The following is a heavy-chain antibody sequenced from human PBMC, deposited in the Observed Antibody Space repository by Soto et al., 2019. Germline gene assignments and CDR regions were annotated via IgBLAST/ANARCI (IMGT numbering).Heavy chain of an antibody. CDR1: GFSVTNNY. CDR3: ARDQFRVTTYPYYHYGMDV. Sequence: PGGSLRLSCAVSGFSVTNNYMSWVRRAPGKGLEWVSVIYSDETTYYADSVAGRFTISRDKTNNTVFLQMNSLRAEDTAIYYCARDQFRVTTYPYYHYGMDVWGQGTTVTVSS. D-gene: IGHD4-17*01. V-gene: IGHV3-53*01. CDR2: IYSDETT. J-gene: IGHJ6*02.